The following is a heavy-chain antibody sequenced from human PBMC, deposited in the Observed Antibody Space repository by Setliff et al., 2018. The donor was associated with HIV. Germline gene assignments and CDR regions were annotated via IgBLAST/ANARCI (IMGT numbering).Heavy chain of an antibody. V-gene: IGHV4-4*02. Sequence: SETLSLTCAVSGGSISNDNWWSWVRQPPGKGLEWIGEIYHTGSTTYSPSLQSRVTISVDNSKNQFSLMLSSVTAADTALYFCARGPGPTFYNFWSGYYTGRSFDIWGQGTLVTVSS. J-gene: IGHJ3*02. CDR2: IYHTGST. CDR3: ARGPGPTFYNFWSGYYTGRSFDI. D-gene: IGHD3-3*01. CDR1: GGSISNDNW.